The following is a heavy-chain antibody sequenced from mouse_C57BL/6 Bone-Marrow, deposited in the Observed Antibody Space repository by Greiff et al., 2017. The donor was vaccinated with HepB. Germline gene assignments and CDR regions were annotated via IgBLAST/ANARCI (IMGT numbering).Heavy chain of an antibody. CDR1: GYTFTSSG. V-gene: IGHV1-81*01. Sequence: QVQLQQSGAELARPGASVKLSCKASGYTFTSSGISWVKQRTGQGLEWIGEIYPRSGNTYYNEKFKGKATLTADKSSSTAYMELRSLTSEDSAVSFCARTCDWAMEYGGQGTAGTVTA. J-gene: IGHJ4*01. CDR3: ARTCDWAMEY. D-gene: IGHD4-1*01. CDR2: IYPRSGNT.